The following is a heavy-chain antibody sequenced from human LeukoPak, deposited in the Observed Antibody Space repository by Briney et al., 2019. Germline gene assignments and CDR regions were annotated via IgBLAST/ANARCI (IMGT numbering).Heavy chain of an antibody. CDR3: ARGGLTMVRGVPGLSDY. D-gene: IGHD3-10*01. CDR1: GGSISSDGYY. CDR2: IYYSGTA. J-gene: IGHJ4*02. V-gene: IGHV4-31*03. Sequence: PSQTLSLTCTVSGGSISSDGYYWTWIRQQPGKGLEWIGYIYYSGTAYYNPSLESRVTLSVDTSKNQFSLKLSSVTAADTAVYYCARGGLTMVRGVPGLSDYWGQGTLVTVSS.